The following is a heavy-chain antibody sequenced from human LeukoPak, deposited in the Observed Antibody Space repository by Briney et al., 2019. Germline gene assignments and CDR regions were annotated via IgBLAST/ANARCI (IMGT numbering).Heavy chain of an antibody. CDR1: GGTFSSYA. D-gene: IGHD3-22*01. CDR3: ARAVGYYDSSGDDYYYYYMDV. Sequence: ASVKVSCKASGGTFSSYAISWVRQAPGQGLEWMGGIIPIFGTANYAQKFQGRVTITTDESTSTAYMELSSLRSEDTAGYYCARAVGYYDSSGDDYYYYYMDVWGKGTTVTVSS. CDR2: IIPIFGTA. V-gene: IGHV1-69*05. J-gene: IGHJ6*03.